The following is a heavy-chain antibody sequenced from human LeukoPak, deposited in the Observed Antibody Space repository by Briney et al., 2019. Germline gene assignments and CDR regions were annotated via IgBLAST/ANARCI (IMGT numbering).Heavy chain of an antibody. Sequence: GGSLRLSCTASGFTFGDYAMSWVRQAPGKGLEWVGFIRSKAYGGTTEYAASVKGRFTISRDDSKSIAYLQMNSLKTEDTAVYYCTRVVNYDFWSGYYSDYWGQGTLVTVSS. V-gene: IGHV3-49*04. J-gene: IGHJ4*02. CDR2: IRSKAYGGTT. D-gene: IGHD3-3*01. CDR3: TRVVNYDFWSGYYSDY. CDR1: GFTFGDYA.